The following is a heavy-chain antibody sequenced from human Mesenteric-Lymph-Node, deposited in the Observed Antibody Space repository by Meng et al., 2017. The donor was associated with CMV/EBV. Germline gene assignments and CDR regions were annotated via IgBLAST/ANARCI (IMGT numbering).Heavy chain of an antibody. CDR2: ISNDGTVT. V-gene: IGHV3-74*01. J-gene: IGHJ4*02. CDR3: TRDVNWEFFDY. Sequence: GESLKISCAASGFTFADYTMHWVRQAPGKGLEWVSLISNDGTVTTYADSVKGRFTISRDNAQNTLYLQMNSLRAEDTAVYYCTRDVNWEFFDYWGQGTLVTVSS. D-gene: IGHD7-27*01. CDR1: GFTFADYT.